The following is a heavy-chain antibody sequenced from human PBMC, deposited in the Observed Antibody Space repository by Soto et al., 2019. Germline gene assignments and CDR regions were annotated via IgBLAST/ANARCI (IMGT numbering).Heavy chain of an antibody. CDR2: MNPNSGNT. CDR1: GYTFTSYD. J-gene: IGHJ6*02. CDR3: ARNGYDSKTYYYYYGMDV. V-gene: IGHV1-8*01. D-gene: IGHD5-12*01. Sequence: VASVKVSCKASGYTFTSYDINWVRQATGQGLEWMGWMNPNSGNTGYAQKFQGRVTMTRNTSISTAYMELSSLRSEDTAVYYCARNGYDSKTYYYYYGMDVWGQGTTVTVSS.